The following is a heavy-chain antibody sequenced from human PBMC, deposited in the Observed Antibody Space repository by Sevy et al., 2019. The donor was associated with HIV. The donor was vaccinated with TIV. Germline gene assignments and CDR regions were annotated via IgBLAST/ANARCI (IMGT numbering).Heavy chain of an antibody. CDR3: ARLGAAAGPPYFDY. J-gene: IGHJ4*02. D-gene: IGHD6-13*01. V-gene: IGHV4-39*01. CDR1: GGSISSSSYY. CDR2: IYYSGST. Sequence: SETLSLSCTVSGGSISSSSYYWGWIRQPPGKVLEWIGSIYYSGSTYYNPSLKSRVTISVDTSKNQFSLKLSSVTAADTAVYYCARLGAAAGPPYFDYWGQGTLVTVSS.